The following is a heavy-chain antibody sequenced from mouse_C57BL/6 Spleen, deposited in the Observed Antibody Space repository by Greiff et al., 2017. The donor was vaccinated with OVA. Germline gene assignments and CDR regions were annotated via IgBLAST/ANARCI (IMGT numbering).Heavy chain of an antibody. V-gene: IGHV1-81*01. Sequence: VQRVESGAELARPGASVKLSCKASGYTFTSYGISWVKQRTGQGLEWIGEIYPRSGNTYYNEKFKGKATLTADKSSSTAYMELRSLTSEDSAVYFCALIYGFAYWGQGTLVTVSA. CDR1: GYTFTSYG. J-gene: IGHJ3*01. CDR3: ALIYGFAY. D-gene: IGHD1-1*01. CDR2: IYPRSGNT.